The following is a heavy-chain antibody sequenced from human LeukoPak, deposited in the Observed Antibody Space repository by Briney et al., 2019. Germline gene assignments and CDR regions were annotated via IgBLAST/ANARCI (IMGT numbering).Heavy chain of an antibody. CDR3: ARDPYSGGYGAYYYYYMDV. D-gene: IGHD6-19*01. J-gene: IGHJ6*03. V-gene: IGHV3-30*04. Sequence: GRSLRLSCAASGLTFSDYAMHWVRQAPGKGLEWVAVIAYDGSNKFYADSVRGRFTISRDNAENSLYLQMNSLRDEDTAVYYCARDPYSGGYGAYYYYYMDVWGKGTTVTVSS. CDR1: GLTFSDYA. CDR2: IAYDGSNK.